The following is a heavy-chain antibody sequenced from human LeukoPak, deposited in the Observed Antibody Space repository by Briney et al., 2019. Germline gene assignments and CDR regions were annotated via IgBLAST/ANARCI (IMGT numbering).Heavy chain of an antibody. CDR3: TTAPAAFDI. CDR2: IKSKTDGGTT. CDR1: GFTFSNAW. J-gene: IGHJ3*02. Sequence: GGSLRLSCVASGFTFSNAWMSWVRQAPGKGLEWVGRIKSKTDGGTTDYAAPVKDRFTISRDDSKDTLFPQMNSLKIEDTAVYYCTTAPAAFDIWGQGTMVTVSS. V-gene: IGHV3-15*01.